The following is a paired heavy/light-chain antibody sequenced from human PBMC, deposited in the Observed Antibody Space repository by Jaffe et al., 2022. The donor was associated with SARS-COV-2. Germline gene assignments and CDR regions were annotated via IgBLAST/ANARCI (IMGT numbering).Light chain of an antibody. V-gene: IGKV1-39*01. CDR1: QSISSY. Sequence: DIQMTQSPSSLSASVGDRVTITCRASQSISSYLNWYQQKPGKAPKLLIYAASSLQSGVPSRFSGSGSGTDFTLTISSLQPEDFATYYCQQSYRPITFGQGTRLEIK. J-gene: IGKJ5*01. CDR3: QQSYRPIT. CDR2: AAS.
Heavy chain of an antibody. CDR1: GYTFTSYA. Sequence: QVQLVQSGAEVKKPGASVKVSCKASGYTFTSYAMHWVRQAPGQRLEWMGWINAGNGNTKYSQKFQGRVTITRDTSASTAYMELSSLRSEDTAVYYCAVGPYSGSYYALGYFDYWGQGTLVTVSS. CDR3: AVGPYSGSYYALGYFDY. CDR2: INAGNGNT. D-gene: IGHD1-26*01. J-gene: IGHJ4*02. V-gene: IGHV1-3*01.